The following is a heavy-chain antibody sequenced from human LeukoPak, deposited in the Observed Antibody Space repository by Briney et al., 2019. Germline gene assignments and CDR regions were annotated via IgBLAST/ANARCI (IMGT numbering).Heavy chain of an antibody. CDR2: ISAYNGNS. Sequence: ASVKVSCKASGYTFTNYSINWVRQAPGQGLEWMGWISAYNGNSHYTQKFQGRVTITADESTSTAYMELSSLRSEDTAVYYCARVGGAGWFDPWGQGTLVTVSS. J-gene: IGHJ5*02. CDR1: GYTFTNYS. D-gene: IGHD1-26*01. V-gene: IGHV1-18*01. CDR3: ARVGGAGWFDP.